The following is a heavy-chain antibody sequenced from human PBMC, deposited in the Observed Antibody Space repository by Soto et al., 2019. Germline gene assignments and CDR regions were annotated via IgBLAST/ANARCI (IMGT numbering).Heavy chain of an antibody. CDR3: ARREYYDILTGLIPYGMDV. Sequence: PGGSLRLSCAASGFTFSSYSMNWVRQAPGKGLEWGSSISSSSSYIYYADSVKGRFTISRDNAKNSLYLQMNSLRAEDTAVYYCARREYYDILTGLIPYGMDVWGQGTTVTVSS. D-gene: IGHD3-9*01. J-gene: IGHJ6*02. CDR1: GFTFSSYS. V-gene: IGHV3-21*01. CDR2: ISSSSSYI.